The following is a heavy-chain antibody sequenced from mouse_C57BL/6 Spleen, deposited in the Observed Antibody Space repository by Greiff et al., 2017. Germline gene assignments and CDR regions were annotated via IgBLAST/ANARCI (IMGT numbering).Heavy chain of an antibody. J-gene: IGHJ2*01. D-gene: IGHD1-1*01. Sequence: VQLQQSGPELVKPGASVKISCKASGYTFTDYYMNWVKQSHGKSLEWFGDINPNNGGTSYNQKVKGKATLTVDKSSSTAYMELRSLTSEDSAVYYCARSTTVVKDYWGQGTTLTVSS. V-gene: IGHV1-26*01. CDR1: GYTFTDYY. CDR2: INPNNGGT. CDR3: ARSTTVVKDY.